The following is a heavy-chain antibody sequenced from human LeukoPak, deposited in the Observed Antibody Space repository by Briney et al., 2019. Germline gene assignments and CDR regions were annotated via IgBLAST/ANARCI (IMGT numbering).Heavy chain of an antibody. D-gene: IGHD3-3*01. CDR3: AKDLVPAYYDFWSGYYRPDAFDI. Sequence: GGSLRLSCAASGFTVSSNYMSWVRQAPGKGLEWVSVIYSGGSTYYADSVKGRFTISRDNSKNTLYLQMNSLRAEDTAVYYCAKDLVPAYYDFWSGYYRPDAFDIWGQGTMVTVSS. CDR2: IYSGGST. J-gene: IGHJ3*02. CDR1: GFTVSSNY. V-gene: IGHV3-66*01.